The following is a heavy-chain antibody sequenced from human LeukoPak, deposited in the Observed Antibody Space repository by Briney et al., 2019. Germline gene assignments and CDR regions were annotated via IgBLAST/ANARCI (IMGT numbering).Heavy chain of an antibody. D-gene: IGHD2-2*01. CDR1: GFTFSNYW. CDR2: ISQDRSEK. J-gene: IGHJ5*02. CDR3: ARGGAPYCSSTSCYEDRFDP. Sequence: GGSLRLSCAASGFTFSNYWMSWVRQAPGKGLEWVANISQDRSEKYYVDSVKGRFTISRDNAKNSLYLQMISLRAEDTAVYYCARGGAPYCSSTSCYEDRFDPWGQGTLVTVSS. V-gene: IGHV3-7*05.